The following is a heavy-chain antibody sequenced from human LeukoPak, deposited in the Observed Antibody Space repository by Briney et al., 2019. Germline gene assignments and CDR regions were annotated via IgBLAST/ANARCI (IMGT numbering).Heavy chain of an antibody. J-gene: IGHJ4*02. V-gene: IGHV1-69*13. Sequence: ASVKVSCKASGGTFNNFGISWVRQPPGQGLEWMGVIIPILTTTHYAQKFKGRVTIIADESTSTASLELSSLTSEDTAVYYCARDPLAASAPGYFDYWGQGTLVTVSS. CDR1: GGTFNNFG. D-gene: IGHD6-13*01. CDR3: ARDPLAASAPGYFDY. CDR2: IIPILTTT.